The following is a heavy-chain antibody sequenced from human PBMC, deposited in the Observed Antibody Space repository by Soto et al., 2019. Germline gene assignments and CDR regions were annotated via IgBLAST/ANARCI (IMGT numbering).Heavy chain of an antibody. Sequence: GGSLRLSCAASGFTFSSYAMGWVRQAPGKELDWVSAISGSGGSTYYADSVKGRFTISRDNSKNTLYLQMNSLRAEDTAVYYCAKAGYCSSATCATRYYMDVWGKGTTVTVSS. CDR3: AKAGYCSSATCATRYYMDV. V-gene: IGHV3-23*01. CDR1: GFTFSSYA. J-gene: IGHJ6*03. CDR2: ISGSGGST. D-gene: IGHD2-2*01.